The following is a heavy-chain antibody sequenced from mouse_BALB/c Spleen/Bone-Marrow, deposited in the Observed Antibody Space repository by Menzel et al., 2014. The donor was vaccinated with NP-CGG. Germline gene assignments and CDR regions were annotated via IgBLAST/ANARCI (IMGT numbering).Heavy chain of an antibody. V-gene: IGHV14-4*02. CDR1: GFNIKDYY. D-gene: IGHD2-10*02. Sequence: VTLKECGAELVRSGASVKLSRTASGFNIKDYYMHWVKQRPEQGLEWIGWIDPENGDTEYAPKFQGKATMTADTSSNTAYLQLSSLTSEDTAVYYCNEGYGNYGYWGQGTTLTVSS. CDR3: NEGYGNYGY. CDR2: IDPENGDT. J-gene: IGHJ2*01.